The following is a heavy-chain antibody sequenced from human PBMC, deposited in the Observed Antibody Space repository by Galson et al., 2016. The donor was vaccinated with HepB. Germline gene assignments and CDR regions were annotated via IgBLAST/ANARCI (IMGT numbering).Heavy chain of an antibody. CDR3: ARVRSVGAFDI. J-gene: IGHJ3*02. CDR2: ISVSGGNT. Sequence: SLRLSCAASGFTFPSYAMNWVRQAPGKGLEWVSTISVSGGNTYYADSVKGRFTISRDNAKNSLYLQMNSLRAEDTAVYYCARVRSVGAFDIWGQGTMVTVSS. V-gene: IGHV3-23*01. CDR1: GFTFPSYA.